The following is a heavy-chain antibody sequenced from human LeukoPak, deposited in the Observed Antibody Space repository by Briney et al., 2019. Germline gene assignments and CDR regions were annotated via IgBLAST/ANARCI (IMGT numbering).Heavy chain of an antibody. CDR1: GDSISSADYY. V-gene: IGHV4-61*02. CDR2: IYTSGST. Sequence: SSETLSLTCTVSGDSISSADYYRSWIRQPAGKGLEWIGRIYTSGSTNYNPTLKSRVTISADTSKNQFFLKLSSVTAADTAVYYCARESDLSHYDRTDYWGQGTLVTVSS. CDR3: ARESDLSHYDRTDY. D-gene: IGHD3-22*01. J-gene: IGHJ4*02.